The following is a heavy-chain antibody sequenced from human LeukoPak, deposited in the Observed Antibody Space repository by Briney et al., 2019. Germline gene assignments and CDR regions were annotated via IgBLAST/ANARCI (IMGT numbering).Heavy chain of an antibody. CDR2: IYYSGST. CDR3: ARDRRIGEHDY. V-gene: IGHV4-31*03. J-gene: IGHJ4*02. Sequence: SETLSLTCTVSGGSISSGGYYWSWLRQHPGKGLEWIGYIYYSGSTYYNPSLKSRVTISVDTSKNQFSLKLSSVTAADTAVYYCARDRRIGEHDYWGQGTLVTVSS. CDR1: GGSISSGGYY. D-gene: IGHD1/OR15-1a*01.